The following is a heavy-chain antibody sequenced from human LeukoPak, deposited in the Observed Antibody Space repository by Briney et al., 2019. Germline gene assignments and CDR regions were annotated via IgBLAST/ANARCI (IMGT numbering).Heavy chain of an antibody. Sequence: PGGSLRLSCAASGFIFSSYAMSWVRQPPGKGLEWIGEINHSGSTNYNPSLKSRVTISVDTSKNQFSLKLSSVTAADTAVYYCARSRGRPRRDGYNNPHWGQGTLVTVSS. V-gene: IGHV4-34*01. CDR1: GFIFSSYA. CDR2: INHSGST. D-gene: IGHD5-24*01. J-gene: IGHJ4*02. CDR3: ARSRGRPRRDGYNNPH.